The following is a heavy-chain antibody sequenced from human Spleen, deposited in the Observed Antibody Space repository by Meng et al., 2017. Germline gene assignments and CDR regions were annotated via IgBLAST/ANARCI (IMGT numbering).Heavy chain of an antibody. Sequence: QLQLQESCPGLVKSSETLSLTCTVSGDSISSGTYYWGWFRQPPGKGLEWIASIHSSGGTYYSPSFKSRVTISGDTSKNQFSLKVTSVTAADTAVYYCARVFDYWGQGTLVTVSS. V-gene: IGHV4-39*01. CDR3: ARVFDY. CDR1: GDSISSGTYY. J-gene: IGHJ4*02. CDR2: IHSSGGT.